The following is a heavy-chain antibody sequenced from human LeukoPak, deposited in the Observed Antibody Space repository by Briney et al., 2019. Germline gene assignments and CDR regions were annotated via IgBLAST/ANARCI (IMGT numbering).Heavy chain of an antibody. D-gene: IGHD3-10*02. CDR2: VSGGGGSI. Sequence: GGSLRLSCATSGFTFSSYAMSWVRQAPGKGLEWVSTVSGGGGSIWYADSVKGRFTISRDNSKNTLYLQMNSLRAEDTAVYYCATYVRGDFDYWGQGTLVTVSS. J-gene: IGHJ4*02. V-gene: IGHV3-23*01. CDR3: ATYVRGDFDY. CDR1: GFTFSSYA.